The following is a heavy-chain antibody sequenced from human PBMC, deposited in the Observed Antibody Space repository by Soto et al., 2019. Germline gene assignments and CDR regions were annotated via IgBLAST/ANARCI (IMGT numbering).Heavy chain of an antibody. CDR3: ARVTSMVRGVIDNGFDP. J-gene: IGHJ5*02. V-gene: IGHV1-69*01. CDR1: GGTFSSYA. D-gene: IGHD3-10*01. Sequence: QVPLVQSGAEVKKPGSSVTVSCKASGGTFSSYAIHWVRQAPGQGLEWMGGIIPMYGPAKYAQRFQGRVTITADESTTTVYMELTSLTSQATAVYYCARVTSMVRGVIDNGFDPRGHGTLVTVSS. CDR2: IIPMYGPA.